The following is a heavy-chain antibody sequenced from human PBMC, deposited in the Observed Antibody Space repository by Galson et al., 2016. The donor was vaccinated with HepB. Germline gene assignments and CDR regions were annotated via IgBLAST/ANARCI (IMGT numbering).Heavy chain of an antibody. J-gene: IGHJ4*02. CDR2: LYSSGST. CDR3: ARDGESGSYDV. Sequence: SLRLSCAASGFSLSSNCMSWIRQTPGQGLEWISVLYSSGSTYYADSVKGRFTISRDNSKNTLYLQMDGLRGNDTAIYYCARDGESGSYDVWGQGTPVSVSS. V-gene: IGHV3-53*01. CDR1: GFSLSSNC. D-gene: IGHD1-26*01.